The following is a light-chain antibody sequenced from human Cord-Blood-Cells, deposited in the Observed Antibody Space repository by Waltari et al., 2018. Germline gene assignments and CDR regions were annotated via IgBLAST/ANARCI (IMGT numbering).Light chain of an antibody. Sequence: QSALTQPASVSGSPGQSITISCTGTSRDVGGYNYVSWYQQHPGKAPHPMIYDVSNRPSGVSNRFSGSKSGNTASLTISGLQAEDEADYYCSSYTSSSTWVFGGGTKLTVL. CDR1: SRDVGGYNY. CDR3: SSYTSSSTWV. V-gene: IGLV2-14*01. J-gene: IGLJ3*02. CDR2: DVS.